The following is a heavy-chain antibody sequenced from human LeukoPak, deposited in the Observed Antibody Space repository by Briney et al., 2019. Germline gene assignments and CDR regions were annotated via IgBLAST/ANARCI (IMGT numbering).Heavy chain of an antibody. J-gene: IGHJ4*02. V-gene: IGHV3-64*01. CDR1: GFTFSSYA. D-gene: IGHD3-3*01. Sequence: GGSLRLSCAASGFTFSSYAMHWVRQAPGKGLEYVSAISSNGGSTYYANSVKGRFTISRDNSKNTLYLQMGSLGAEDMAVYYCARGYYDFWSGYSTYFDYWGQGTLVTVSS. CDR2: ISSNGGST. CDR3: ARGYYDFWSGYSTYFDY.